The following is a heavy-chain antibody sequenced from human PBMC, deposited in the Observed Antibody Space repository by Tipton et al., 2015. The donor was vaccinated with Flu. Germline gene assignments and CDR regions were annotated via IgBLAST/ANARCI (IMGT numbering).Heavy chain of an antibody. J-gene: IGHJ4*02. CDR2: IYYSGST. Sequence: TLSLTCTVSGGPISSSSYYWGWIRQPPGKGLEWIGSIYYSGSTYYNPSLKRRVTISVDTSKNQFSLKLSSVTAADTAVYYCTRVGGYYDSSGYQSYWGQGTLVTVSS. CDR3: TRVGGYYDSSGYQSY. V-gene: IGHV4-39*07. CDR1: GGPISSSSYY. D-gene: IGHD3-22*01.